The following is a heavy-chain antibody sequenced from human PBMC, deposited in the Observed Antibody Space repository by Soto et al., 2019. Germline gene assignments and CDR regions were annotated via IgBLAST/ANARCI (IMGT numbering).Heavy chain of an antibody. Sequence: SVKVSCKASGGSLSTNPISWVRQAPGQGLEWMGGTGSGTGPGNHAQKFQGRLTVTADKSTSTVYMELTNLSSEDTAVYYCARRHSGGFFRFFDAWGQGTLVTVSS. V-gene: IGHV1-69*06. J-gene: IGHJ4*02. D-gene: IGHD2-15*01. CDR1: GGSLSTNP. CDR3: ARRHSGGFFRFFDA. CDR2: TGSGTGPG.